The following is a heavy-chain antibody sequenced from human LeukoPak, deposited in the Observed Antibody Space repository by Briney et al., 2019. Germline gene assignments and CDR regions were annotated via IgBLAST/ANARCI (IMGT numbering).Heavy chain of an antibody. CDR3: ARGYYDSSGYYSFQH. D-gene: IGHD3-22*01. Sequence: SETLSLTCTVSGGSISSYYWSWVRQPPGKGLERIGYIYYSGSTNYNPSLKIRVTISVDPSKNQFSLNLSSVTAADTAVYYCARGYYDSSGYYSFQHWGQGTLVTVSS. CDR1: GGSISSYY. CDR2: IYYSGST. J-gene: IGHJ1*01. V-gene: IGHV4-59*12.